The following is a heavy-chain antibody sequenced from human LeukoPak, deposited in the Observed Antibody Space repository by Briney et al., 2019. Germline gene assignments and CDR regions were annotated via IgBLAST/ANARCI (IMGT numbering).Heavy chain of an antibody. J-gene: IGHJ4*02. Sequence: SVKVSCKASGGTFSCYAISWVRQAPGQGLEWMGGIIPIFGTANYAQKFQGRVTITADESTSTAYMELSSLRSEDTAVCYCARHHPGYSSGWYFDYWGQGTLVTVSS. CDR3: ARHHPGYSSGWYFDY. D-gene: IGHD6-19*01. V-gene: IGHV1-69*13. CDR2: IIPIFGTA. CDR1: GGTFSCYA.